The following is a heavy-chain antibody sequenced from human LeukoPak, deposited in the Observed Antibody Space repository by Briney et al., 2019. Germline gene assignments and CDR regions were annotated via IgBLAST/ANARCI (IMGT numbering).Heavy chain of an antibody. V-gene: IGHV4-34*01. D-gene: IGHD3-22*01. CDR3: SRQVVGNDY. J-gene: IGHJ4*02. CDR2: INHSVYT. Sequence: SETLSLTCAVYGESSFSSYYWSWIRQTPGGALEWIGEINHSVYTNYNPSLKSRVTLSIDTSKTQFSLRLNSVTAADTAVYYCSRQVVGNDYWGQGTLVTVSS. CDR1: GESSFSSYY.